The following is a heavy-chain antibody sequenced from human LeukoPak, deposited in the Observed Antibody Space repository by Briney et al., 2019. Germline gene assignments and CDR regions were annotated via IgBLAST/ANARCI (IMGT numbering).Heavy chain of an antibody. CDR1: GFTFSGYW. CDR2: IKQDGSEK. V-gene: IGHV3-7*05. Sequence: GGSLRLSCAASGFTFSGYWMSWVRQAPGKGLEWVANIKQDGSEKYYVDSVKGRFTISRDNAKNSLYLQMNSLRAEDTAVYYCARDQRYCSSSSCPWEPFDYWGQGTLVTVSS. J-gene: IGHJ4*02. D-gene: IGHD2-2*01. CDR3: ARDQRYCSSSSCPWEPFDY.